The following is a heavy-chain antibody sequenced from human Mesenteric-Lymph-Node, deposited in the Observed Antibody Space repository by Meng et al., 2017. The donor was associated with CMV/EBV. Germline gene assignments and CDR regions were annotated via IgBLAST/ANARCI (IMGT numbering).Heavy chain of an antibody. D-gene: IGHD6-6*01. CDR3: AREIIAVREYHYGMDV. CDR2: INWSGTR. Sequence: GGSLRLSCAASGINFDAYGMNWVRQVPGKGLEWVSGINWSGTRSYADSVKGRFTISRDNAGNTLYLQMNSVRAEDTALHYCAREIIAVREYHYGMDVWGQGTTVTVSS. J-gene: IGHJ6*02. V-gene: IGHV3-20*04. CDR1: GINFDAYG.